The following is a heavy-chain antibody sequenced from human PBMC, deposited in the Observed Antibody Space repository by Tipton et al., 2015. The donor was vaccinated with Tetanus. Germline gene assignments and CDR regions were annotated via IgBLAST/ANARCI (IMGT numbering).Heavy chain of an antibody. D-gene: IGHD2/OR15-2a*01. Sequence: TLSLTCTVSGASISDKKYYWGWIRQAPGKGREWIASIYFKGDTYYSPSLKSRLTIDVDTSQNLFSLKLTSVTAADTAIYYCARHLYGYWFDPWGQGALVTVSS. CDR3: ARHLYGYWFDP. V-gene: IGHV4-39*02. J-gene: IGHJ5*02. CDR1: GASISDKKYY. CDR2: IYFKGDT.